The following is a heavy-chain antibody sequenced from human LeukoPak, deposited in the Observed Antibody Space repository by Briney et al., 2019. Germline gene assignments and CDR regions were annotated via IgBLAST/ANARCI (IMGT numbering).Heavy chain of an antibody. D-gene: IGHD1-7*01. CDR3: ARGSGNYLDAFDI. Sequence: PGGSLRLSCAASGFTFSSYAMHWVRQAPGKGLEWVAVISYDGSNKYYADSVKGRFTISRDNAKNSLYLQMNSLRAEDTAVYYCARGSGNYLDAFDIWGQGTMVTVSS. V-gene: IGHV3-30*04. CDR2: ISYDGSNK. CDR1: GFTFSSYA. J-gene: IGHJ3*02.